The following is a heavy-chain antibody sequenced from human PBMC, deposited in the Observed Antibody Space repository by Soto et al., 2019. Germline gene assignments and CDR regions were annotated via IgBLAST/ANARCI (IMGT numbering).Heavy chain of an antibody. J-gene: IGHJ6*03. CDR2: INHSGST. D-gene: IGHD2-15*01. CDR1: GGSYSGYY. V-gene: IGHV4-34*01. CDR3: ARGPRVIKVVAAVNYYYYMDV. Sequence: PSETLSLTCAVYGGSYSGYYWSWIRQPPGKGREWIGEINHSGSTNYNPSLKSRVTISVDTSKNQFSLKLSSVTAADTAVYYCARGPRVIKVVAAVNYYYYMDVWGKGTTVTVSS.